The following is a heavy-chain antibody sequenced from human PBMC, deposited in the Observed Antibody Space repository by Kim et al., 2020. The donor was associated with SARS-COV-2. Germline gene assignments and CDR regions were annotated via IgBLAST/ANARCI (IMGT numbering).Heavy chain of an antibody. CDR2: IQSKADGGTT. J-gene: IGHJ5*02. CDR1: GFTFDKAW. V-gene: IGHV3-15*01. CDR3: TTYSWNDGWYWFDP. Sequence: GGSLRLSCAGSGFTFDKAWVSWVRQAPGKGLEWVGRIQSKADGGTTDYAAPVKGRFTISRDDSKNTLYLQMNGLKTEDTAVYFCTTYSWNDGWYWFDPWGQGTLVTVAS. D-gene: IGHD1-1*01.